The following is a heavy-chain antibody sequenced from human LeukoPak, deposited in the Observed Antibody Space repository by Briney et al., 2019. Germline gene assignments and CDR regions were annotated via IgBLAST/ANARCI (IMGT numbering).Heavy chain of an antibody. J-gene: IGHJ6*03. Sequence: ASVKVSCKASGYTFTSYDINWVRQATGQGLEWMGWMNPNSGNTGYAQKFQGRVTMTRNTSISTAYMELSSLRSEDTAVYYCARGQSRTRVYYYYMDVWGKGTTVTVSS. CDR1: GYTFTSYD. CDR3: ARGQSRTRVYYYYMDV. D-gene: IGHD5/OR15-5a*01. CDR2: MNPNSGNT. V-gene: IGHV1-8*01.